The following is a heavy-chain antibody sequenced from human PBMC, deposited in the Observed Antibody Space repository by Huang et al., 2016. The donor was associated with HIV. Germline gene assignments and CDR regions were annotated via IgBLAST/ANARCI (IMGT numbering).Heavy chain of an antibody. J-gene: IGHJ6*02. CDR2: IIPIFGKA. V-gene: IGHV1-69*01. CDR1: GGTFSTYA. Sequence: QVQLVQSGAEVKKPGSSVKVSCKASGGTFSTYAISWVRQAPGQGLEWMGGIIPIFGKANSAQKFQGTVTITADEFTSTAYMELSSLRSEDTALYYCARGRTRSSLYDSYYGLDVWGQGTTVTVSS. D-gene: IGHD6-6*01. CDR3: ARGRTRSSLYDSYYGLDV.